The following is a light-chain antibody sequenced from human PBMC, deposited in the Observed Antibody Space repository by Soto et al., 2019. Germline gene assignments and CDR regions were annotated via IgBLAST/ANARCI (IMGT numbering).Light chain of an antibody. Sequence: EIVITQSPCTLSVSPGERATRSCRASQTIDTNLAWYQQKPGQAPRLLIFAASTRATGIPARFSGSGSGTEFSLTITSLQSEDFALYYCQQYNNRPPWTFGQGTKVDIK. V-gene: IGKV3-15*01. J-gene: IGKJ1*01. CDR1: QTIDTN. CDR2: AAS. CDR3: QQYNNRPPWT.